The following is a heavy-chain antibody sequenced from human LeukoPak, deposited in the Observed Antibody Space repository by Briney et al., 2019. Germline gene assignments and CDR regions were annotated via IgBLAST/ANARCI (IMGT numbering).Heavy chain of an antibody. J-gene: IGHJ4*02. Sequence: SETLSLTCAVSGGSISSCNWWCWGRPPRGKGLEWIGEIYHSGSTNYNPSLKSRVTISVDKSKNQFSLKLSSVTAADTAVYYCARQFARYSSSWYYFDYWGQGTLVTVSS. CDR2: IYHSGST. CDR3: ARQFARYSSSWYYFDY. V-gene: IGHV4-4*02. D-gene: IGHD6-13*01. CDR1: GGSISSCNW.